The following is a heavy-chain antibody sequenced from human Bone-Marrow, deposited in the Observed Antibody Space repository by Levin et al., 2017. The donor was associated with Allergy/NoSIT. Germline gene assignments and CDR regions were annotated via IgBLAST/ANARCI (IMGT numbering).Heavy chain of an antibody. CDR1: GFNFADYA. CDR2: IRSRPYGGTT. V-gene: IGHV3-49*03. J-gene: IGHJ3*02. Sequence: GGSLRLSCSAYGFNFADYAVSWFRQAPGKGLEWVGFIRSRPYGGTTEDAASLKGRFTISRDDSNSVVYLEMNSLESEDTGVYYCSRLGIMITFGGVVAPPYDVFDIWGQGTMVTVSS. D-gene: IGHD3-16*02. CDR3: SRLGIMITFGGVVAPPYDVFDI.